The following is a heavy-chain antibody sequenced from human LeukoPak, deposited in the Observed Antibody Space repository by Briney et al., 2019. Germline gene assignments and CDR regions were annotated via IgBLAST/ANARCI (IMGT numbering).Heavy chain of an antibody. CDR1: GGSFSGYY. D-gene: IGHD2-15*01. V-gene: IGHV4-34*01. CDR2: INHSGST. Sequence: SETLSLTCAVYGGSFSGYYWSWIRQPPGKGLEWIGEINHSGSTNYNPSLKSRVTISVDTSKNQFSLKLGSVTAADTAVYYCARGTIAARPYCSGGSCYSSYMDVWGKGTTVTVSS. J-gene: IGHJ6*03. CDR3: ARGTIAARPYCSGGSCYSSYMDV.